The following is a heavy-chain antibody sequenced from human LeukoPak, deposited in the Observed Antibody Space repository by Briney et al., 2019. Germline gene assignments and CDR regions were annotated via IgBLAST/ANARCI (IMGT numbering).Heavy chain of an antibody. CDR1: GGTFSSYA. D-gene: IGHD2-2*01. J-gene: IGHJ3*02. CDR2: IIPIFGTA. V-gene: IGHV1-69*05. Sequence: SVKVSCKASGGTFSSYAISWVRQAPGQGLEWIGRIIPIFGTANYAQKFQGRVTITTDESTSTAYMELSSLRSEDTAVYYCASQRVVVVPAAPIAFDIWDQGTMVTV. CDR3: ASQRVVVVPAAPIAFDI.